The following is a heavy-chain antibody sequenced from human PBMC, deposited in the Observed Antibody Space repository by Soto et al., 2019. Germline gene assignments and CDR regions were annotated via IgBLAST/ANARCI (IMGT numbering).Heavy chain of an antibody. J-gene: IGHJ6*03. Sequence: EVQLVESGGGLVQPGGSLRLSCAASGFTVSSNYMSWVRQAPGKGLEWVSVIYSGGSTYDADSVKGRFTISRDNSKNTLYLQMNSLRAEDTAVYYCASRIYCSGGSCYSDYYYYMDVWGKGTTVTVSS. CDR1: GFTVSSNY. CDR2: IYSGGST. V-gene: IGHV3-66*01. D-gene: IGHD2-15*01. CDR3: ASRIYCSGGSCYSDYYYYMDV.